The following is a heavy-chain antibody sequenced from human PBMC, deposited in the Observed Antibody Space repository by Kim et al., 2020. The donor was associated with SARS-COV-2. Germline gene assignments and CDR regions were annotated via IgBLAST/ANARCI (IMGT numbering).Heavy chain of an antibody. CDR3: ARFSDSSSCYERQHDAFDI. CDR2: IKQDGSEK. J-gene: IGHJ3*02. D-gene: IGHD6-13*01. Sequence: GGSLRLSCAASGFTFSSYWMSWVRQAPGKGLEWVANIKQDGSEKYYVDSVKGRFTISRDNAKNSLYLQMNSLRAEDTAVYYCARFSDSSSCYERQHDAFDIWGQGTMVTVSS. CDR1: GFTFSSYW. V-gene: IGHV3-7*01.